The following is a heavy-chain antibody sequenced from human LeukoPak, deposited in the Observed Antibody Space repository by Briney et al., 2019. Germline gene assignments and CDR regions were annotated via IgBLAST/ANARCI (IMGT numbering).Heavy chain of an antibody. CDR3: AKDREITMIVVGYFDY. CDR1: GFTFSTYS. J-gene: IGHJ4*02. Sequence: GGSLRLSCAASGFTFSTYSMNWVRQAPGKGLEWVSSITSPVGHIYYADSLKGRITISRDNARSSLYLQMNSLRAEDTAVYYCAKDREITMIVVGYFDYWGQGTLVTVSS. D-gene: IGHD3-22*01. V-gene: IGHV3-21*01. CDR2: ITSPVGHI.